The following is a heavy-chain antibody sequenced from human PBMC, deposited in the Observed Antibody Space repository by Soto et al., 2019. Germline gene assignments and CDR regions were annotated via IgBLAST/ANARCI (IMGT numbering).Heavy chain of an antibody. Sequence: SETLSLTCTVSGGSISSGGYYWSWIRQHPGKGLEWTGYIYYSGSTYYNPSLKSRVTISVDTSKNQFSLKLSSVTAADTAVYYCARSKVAGYYDATAYFDYWGQGTLVTVSS. CDR2: IYYSGST. CDR1: GGSISSGGYY. CDR3: ARSKVAGYYDATAYFDY. D-gene: IGHD3-3*01. J-gene: IGHJ4*02. V-gene: IGHV4-31*03.